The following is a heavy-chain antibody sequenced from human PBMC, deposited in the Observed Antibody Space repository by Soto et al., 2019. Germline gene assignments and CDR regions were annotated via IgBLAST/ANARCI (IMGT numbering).Heavy chain of an antibody. CDR2: IIPIQGRA. V-gene: IGHV1-69*02. D-gene: IGHD2-21*01. J-gene: IGHJ6*03. Sequence: QVQLVQSGAEVKKPGSSVKVSCEASGGSFISYTFTWVRQVPGQGLEWMGRIIPIQGRANYALKLQDRVTITADRSTKTVYMELRSLRPEDTAVYYCAKSLLFVDHAYMDVWGKGTTVTVSS. CDR3: AKSLLFVDHAYMDV. CDR1: GGSFISYT.